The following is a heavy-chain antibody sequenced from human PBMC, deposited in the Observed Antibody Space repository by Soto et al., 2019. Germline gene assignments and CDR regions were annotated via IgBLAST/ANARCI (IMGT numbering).Heavy chain of an antibody. CDR1: GYSFTSYW. D-gene: IGHD3-3*01. V-gene: IGHV5-51*01. Sequence: GESLKISCKGSGYSFTSYWIGWVRQMPGKGLEWMGIIYPGDSDTGYSPSFQGQVTISADKSISTAYLQWSSLKASDTAMYYCARLGADWSGPTAGAFDIWGQGTMVTVSS. CDR2: IYPGDSDT. J-gene: IGHJ3*02. CDR3: ARLGADWSGPTAGAFDI.